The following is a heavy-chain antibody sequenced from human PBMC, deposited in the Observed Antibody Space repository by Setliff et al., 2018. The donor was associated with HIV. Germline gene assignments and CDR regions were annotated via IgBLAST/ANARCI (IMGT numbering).Heavy chain of an antibody. CDR3: ARETYYYDNPQYYYYYMDV. CDR1: GDSISTDY. Sequence: SETLSLTCTVSGDSISTDYWTWIRQPPGKGLEWIGYIYNSASTSYNPSLKSRVTISVDTSRNQFSLKLRSVTAADTAVYYCARETYYYDNPQYYYYYMDVWGKGTTVTVSS. V-gene: IGHV4-4*09. CDR2: IYNSAST. D-gene: IGHD3-22*01. J-gene: IGHJ6*03.